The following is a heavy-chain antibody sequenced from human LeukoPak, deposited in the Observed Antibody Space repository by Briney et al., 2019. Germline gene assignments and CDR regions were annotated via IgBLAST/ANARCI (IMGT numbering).Heavy chain of an antibody. V-gene: IGHV4-59*01. J-gene: IGHJ4*02. CDR2: IYYSGST. CDR3: ARRDPVVGAGADYFDY. CDR1: GGSISSYY. D-gene: IGHD1-26*01. Sequence: SETLPLTCTVSGGSISSYYWSWIRQPPGKGLEWIGYIYYSGSTNYNPSLKSRVTISVGTSKNQFSLKLSSVTAADTAVYYCARRDPVVGAGADYFDYWGQGTLVTVSS.